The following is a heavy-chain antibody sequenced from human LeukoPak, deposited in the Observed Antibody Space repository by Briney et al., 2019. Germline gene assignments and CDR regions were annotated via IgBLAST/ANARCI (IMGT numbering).Heavy chain of an antibody. J-gene: IGHJ4*02. CDR3: AREERWLQLNFDY. V-gene: IGHV4-61*02. CDR2: IYTSGST. CDR1: GGSISSGSYY. Sequence: PSQTLSLTCTVSGGSISSGSYYWSWIRQPAGKGLEWIGRIYTSGSTNYNPSLKSRVTISVDTSKNQFSLKLSSVTAADTAVYHCAREERWLQLNFDYWGQGTLVTVSS. D-gene: IGHD5-24*01.